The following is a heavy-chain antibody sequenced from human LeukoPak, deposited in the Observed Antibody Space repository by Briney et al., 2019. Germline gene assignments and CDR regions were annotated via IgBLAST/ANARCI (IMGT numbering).Heavy chain of an antibody. V-gene: IGHV3-7*03. CDR2: IKPDGTTK. CDR3: ARSLPYGTTWYGRSDF. J-gene: IGHJ4*02. Sequence: GGSLRLSCAASGFPFSSYSMTWVRQAPGKGLEWVANIKPDGTTKFYVDSVKGRFTISRDNAMNSLYLQMNSLRAEDTAIYYCARSLPYGTTWYGRSDFWGQGTLVTVSS. D-gene: IGHD6-13*01. CDR1: GFPFSSYS.